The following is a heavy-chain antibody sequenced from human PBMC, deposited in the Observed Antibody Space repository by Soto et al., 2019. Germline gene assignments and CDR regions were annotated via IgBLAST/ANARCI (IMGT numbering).Heavy chain of an antibody. CDR2: IKSKTDGGTT. CDR3: TTATASCSSTSCYDAFDI. D-gene: IGHD2-2*01. CDR1: GFTFSNAW. J-gene: IGHJ3*02. V-gene: IGHV3-15*01. Sequence: GGSLRLSCAASGFTFSNAWMSWVRQAPGKGLEWVGRIKSKTDGGTTDYAAPVKGKFTNSGDDSKDTLYLQMNSLKTGDTAVYYCTTATASCSSTSCYDAFDIWGQGTMVTVSS.